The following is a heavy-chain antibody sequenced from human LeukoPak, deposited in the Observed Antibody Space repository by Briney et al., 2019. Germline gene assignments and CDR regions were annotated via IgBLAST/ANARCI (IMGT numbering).Heavy chain of an antibody. V-gene: IGHV1-2*02. D-gene: IGHD3-16*01. CDR2: INPNSGGT. J-gene: IGHJ4*02. CDR3: ARVSTGDYDYVWGSYPGGYYFDY. Sequence: GASVKVSCKASGYTFTGYYMHWVRQAPGQGLEWMGWINPNSGGTNYAQKFQGRVTMTRDTSISTAYMELSRLRSDDTAVYCCARVSTGDYDYVWGSYPGGYYFDYWGQGTLVTVSS. CDR1: GYTFTGYY.